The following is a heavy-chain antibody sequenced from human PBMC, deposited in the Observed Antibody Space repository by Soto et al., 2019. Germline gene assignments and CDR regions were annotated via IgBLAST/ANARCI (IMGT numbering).Heavy chain of an antibody. D-gene: IGHD2-2*02. V-gene: IGHV5-10-1*01. CDR3: ASQMGYCSSTSGYMRYYYGMDG. CDR1: GYSFTSYW. J-gene: IGHJ6*02. CDR2: IDPSDSYT. Sequence: GESLKISCKGSGYSFTSYWISWVRQMPGKGLEWMGRIDPSDSYTNYSPSFQGHVTISADKSISTAYLQWSSLKAPHTAMYYCASQMGYCSSTSGYMRYYYGMDGWGQGTTVTVSS.